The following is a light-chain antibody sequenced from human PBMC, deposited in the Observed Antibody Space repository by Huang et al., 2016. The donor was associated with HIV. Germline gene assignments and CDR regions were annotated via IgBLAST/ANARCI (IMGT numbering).Light chain of an antibody. Sequence: DIQMTQSPSTLSTSVGDRVNITCRASQNISDWLAWYQLRPGQAPKLLIYRSSTLGTGVPSRFSGSGSGTDFTLSISSLQPDDFATYFYQHYSTHLYTFGQGTRL. J-gene: IGKJ2*01. V-gene: IGKV1-5*03. CDR3: QHYSTHLYT. CDR2: RSS. CDR1: QNISDW.